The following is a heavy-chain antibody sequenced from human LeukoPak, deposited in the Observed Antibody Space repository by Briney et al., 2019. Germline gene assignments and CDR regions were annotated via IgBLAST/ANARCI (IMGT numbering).Heavy chain of an antibody. J-gene: IGHJ6*02. CDR3: AALSLGGRVDGLDV. CDR1: GFTFDDYA. CDR2: ISWNSGSI. D-gene: IGHD1-26*01. Sequence: GGSLRLSCAASGFTFDDYAMTWVRQAPGKGLEWVSTISWNSGSIDYADSVKGRFTISRDNAKNSLYLQMKSLRAEDTALYYCAALSLGGRVDGLDVWGPGTTVIVSS. V-gene: IGHV3-9*01.